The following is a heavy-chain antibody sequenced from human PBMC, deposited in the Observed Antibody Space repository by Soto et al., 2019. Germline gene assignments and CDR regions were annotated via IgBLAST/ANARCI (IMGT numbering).Heavy chain of an antibody. V-gene: IGHV3-23*01. CDR3: AKAEMGSYGDYLLGSWYFDL. D-gene: IGHD4-17*01. CDR2: ISGSGGST. J-gene: IGHJ2*01. CDR1: GFTFSSYA. Sequence: GGSLRLSCAASGFTFSSYAMSWVRQAPGKGLEWVSAISGSGGSTYYADSVKGRFTISRDNSKNTLYLQMNSLRAEDTAVYYCAKAEMGSYGDYLLGSWYFDLWGRGTLVTVSS.